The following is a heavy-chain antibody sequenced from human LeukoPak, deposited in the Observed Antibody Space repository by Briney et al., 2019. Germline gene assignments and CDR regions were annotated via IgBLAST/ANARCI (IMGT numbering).Heavy chain of an antibody. D-gene: IGHD2-2*01. V-gene: IGHV1-2*02. J-gene: IGHJ5*02. CDR2: IDPNSGGT. Sequence: ASVEVSCKASGYTFTGYYMHWVRQAPGQGLEWMGWIDPNSGGTNYAQKFQGRVTMTRDTSISTAYMELSRLRSDDTAVYYCARASIVVVPAAMNWFDPWGQGTLVTVSS. CDR1: GYTFTGYY. CDR3: ARASIVVVPAAMNWFDP.